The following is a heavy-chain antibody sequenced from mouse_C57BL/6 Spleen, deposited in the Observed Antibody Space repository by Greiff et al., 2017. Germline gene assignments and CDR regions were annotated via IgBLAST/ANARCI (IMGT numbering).Heavy chain of an antibody. CDR3: ARSYGSSSAWFAY. CDR2: INPSNGGT. Sequence: QVHVKQSGTELVKPGASVKLSCKASGYTFTSYWMHWVKQRPGQGLEWIGNINPSNGGTNYNEKFKSKATLTVDKSSSTADMQLSSLTSEDSAVYYCARSYGSSSAWFAYWGQGTLVTVSA. D-gene: IGHD1-1*01. V-gene: IGHV1-53*01. J-gene: IGHJ3*01. CDR1: GYTFTSYW.